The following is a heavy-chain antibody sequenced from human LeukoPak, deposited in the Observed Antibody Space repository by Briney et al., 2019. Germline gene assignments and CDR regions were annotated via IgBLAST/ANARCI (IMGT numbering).Heavy chain of an antibody. J-gene: IGHJ6*03. D-gene: IGHD5-12*01. Sequence: SETLSLTCAVYGGSFSGYYWSWIRQPPGKGLEWIGEINHSGSTNYNPSLKSRVTISVDTSKNQFSLKLSSVTAADTAVYYCARVVQYSGYVAHMDVWGKGTTVTVSS. CDR3: ARVVQYSGYVAHMDV. V-gene: IGHV4-34*01. CDR2: INHSGST. CDR1: GGSFSGYY.